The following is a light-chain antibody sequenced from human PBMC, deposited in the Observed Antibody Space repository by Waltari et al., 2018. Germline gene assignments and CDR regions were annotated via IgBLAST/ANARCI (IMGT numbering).Light chain of an antibody. CDR1: SSNVGGDNY. J-gene: IGLJ2*01. V-gene: IGLV2-11*01. CDR2: DIT. Sequence: QSALTQPRSVSGSPGQSVTISCTGTSSNVGGDNYCSWYQQHPGKAPKLMIYDITQRPSGVPDRFSGSKSGNTASLTISGLQADDEADYYCCSYAGSFTLLFGGGTRVTVL. CDR3: CSYAGSFTLL.